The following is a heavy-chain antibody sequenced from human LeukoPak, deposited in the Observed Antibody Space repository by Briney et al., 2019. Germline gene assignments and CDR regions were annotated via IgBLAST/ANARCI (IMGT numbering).Heavy chain of an antibody. CDR1: GFTVSSNY. J-gene: IGHJ6*02. D-gene: IGHD2-21*01. Sequence: GGSLRLSCAASGFTVSSNYMSWVRQAPGKGLEWVSVIYSGGSTYYADSVKGRFTISRDNSKNTLYLQMNSLRAEDTAVYYCARDWDIVVVRPHYYYGMDVWGQGTTVTVSS. V-gene: IGHV3-53*01. CDR2: IYSGGST. CDR3: ARDWDIVVVRPHYYYGMDV.